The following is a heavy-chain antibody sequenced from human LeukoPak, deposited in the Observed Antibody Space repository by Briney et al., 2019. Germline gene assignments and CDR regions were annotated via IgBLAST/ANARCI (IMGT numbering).Heavy chain of an antibody. Sequence: GGSLRLSCAASGFTFSSYEMNWVRQAPGKGLEWVSYISSSGSTIYYADSVKGRFTISRDNSKNTLYLQMNSLRAEDTAVYYCARGTVYCSGGSCYRKDWFDPWGQGTLVTVSS. D-gene: IGHD2-15*01. J-gene: IGHJ5*02. V-gene: IGHV3-48*03. CDR2: ISSSGSTI. CDR1: GFTFSSYE. CDR3: ARGTVYCSGGSCYRKDWFDP.